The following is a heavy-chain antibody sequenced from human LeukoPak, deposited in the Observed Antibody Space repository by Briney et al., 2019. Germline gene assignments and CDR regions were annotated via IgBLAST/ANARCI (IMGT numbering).Heavy chain of an antibody. CDR1: GGSISSYY. J-gene: IGHJ6*03. CDR3: ARDPPSGSYDYGYYYYYMDV. CDR2: IYYSGST. D-gene: IGHD1-26*01. V-gene: IGHV4-59*12. Sequence: ASETLSLTCTVSGGSISSYYWSWIRQPPGKGLEWIGYIYYSGSTNYNPSLKSRVTISVDTSKNQFSLKLSSVTAADTAVYYCARDPPSGSYDYGYYYYYMDVWGKGTTVTVSS.